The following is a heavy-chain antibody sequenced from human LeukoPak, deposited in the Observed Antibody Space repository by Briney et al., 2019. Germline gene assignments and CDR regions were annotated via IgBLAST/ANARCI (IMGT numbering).Heavy chain of an antibody. V-gene: IGHV4-59*01. D-gene: IGHD4-23*01. CDR3: ASMTTVGGPWYFDL. CDR2: VAYSGTT. CDR1: GDSINDYY. Sequence: SETLSLTCTVSGDSINDYYWSWLRQTPGEGLEWIGFVAYSGTTNYNPSLKSRVTISVDTSKNQFSLKLSSVTAADTAVYYCASMTTVGGPWYFDLWGRGTLVTVSS. J-gene: IGHJ2*01.